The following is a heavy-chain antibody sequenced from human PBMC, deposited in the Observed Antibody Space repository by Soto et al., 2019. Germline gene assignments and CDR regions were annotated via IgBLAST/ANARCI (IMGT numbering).Heavy chain of an antibody. Sequence: QVQLVQSGAEVKKPGASVKVSCKTSGYTFTSYGISWVRQAPGQGLEWMGWISPYNGKTNYAQKVQGRVTMTTDTSTSTAYMELRSLRSDAPAVYYCARDYSSGWSTNFWGKGENWFDPWGQGTLVTVSS. CDR3: ARDYSSGWSTNFWGKGENWFDP. J-gene: IGHJ5*02. CDR2: ISPYNGKT. V-gene: IGHV1-18*01. CDR1: GYTFTSYG. D-gene: IGHD6-19*01.